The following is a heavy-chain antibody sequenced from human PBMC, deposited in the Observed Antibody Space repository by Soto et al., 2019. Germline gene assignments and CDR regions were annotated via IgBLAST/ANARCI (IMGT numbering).Heavy chain of an antibody. CDR1: GYTFTSYG. CDR3: ARFVVVVAATYYYYGMDV. V-gene: IGHV1-18*01. J-gene: IGHJ6*02. D-gene: IGHD2-15*01. Sequence: ASVKVSCKASGYTFTSYGISWVRQAPGQGLEWMGWISAYNGNTNYAQKLQGRVTMTTDTSTSTAYMELRSLRSDDTAVYYCARFVVVVAATYYYYGMDVWGQGTTVTVSS. CDR2: ISAYNGNT.